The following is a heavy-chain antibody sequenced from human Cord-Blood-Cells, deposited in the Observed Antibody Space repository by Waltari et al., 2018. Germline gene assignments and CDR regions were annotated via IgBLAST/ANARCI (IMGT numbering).Heavy chain of an antibody. CDR3: ARDGTPGEWELLKWFDP. Sequence: VQLVVSGGGLVKPGGSLRLSCAASGFTFSSYSMNWVRPARGKGLEWVSSISSSSSYIYYADSVKGRFTISRDNAKNSLYLQMNSLRAEDTAVYYCARDGTPGEWELLKWFDPWGQGTLVTVSS. D-gene: IGHD1-26*01. CDR1: GFTFSSYS. V-gene: IGHV3-21*01. J-gene: IGHJ5*02. CDR2: ISSSSSYI.